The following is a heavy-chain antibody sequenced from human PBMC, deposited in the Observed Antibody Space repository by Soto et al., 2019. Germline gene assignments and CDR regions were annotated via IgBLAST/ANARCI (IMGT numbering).Heavy chain of an antibody. CDR2: INPNSGGT. V-gene: IGHV1-2*04. D-gene: IGHD3-22*01. CDR1: GYTFTGYY. Sequence: GASVKVSCKASGYTFTGYYIHWVRQAPRQGLEWMGWINPNSGGTNYAQKFQGWVTMTRDTSISTAYMELSRLRSDDTAVYYCARDMGYCYDSSGYAFDIWGQGTMVTV. J-gene: IGHJ3*02. CDR3: ARDMGYCYDSSGYAFDI.